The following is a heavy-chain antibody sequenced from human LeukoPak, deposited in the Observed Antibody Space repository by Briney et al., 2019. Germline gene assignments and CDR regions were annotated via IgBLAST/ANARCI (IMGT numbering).Heavy chain of an antibody. CDR2: INHSGST. V-gene: IGHV4-34*01. D-gene: IGHD1-26*01. Sequence: SETLSLTCAVYGGSFSGYCWSWIRQPPGKGLEWIGEINHSGSTNCNPSLKSRVTISVDTSKNQFSLKLSSVTAADTAVYYCARGVGATTLPGYNWFDPWGQGTLVTVSS. J-gene: IGHJ5*02. CDR1: GGSFSGYC. CDR3: ARGVGATTLPGYNWFDP.